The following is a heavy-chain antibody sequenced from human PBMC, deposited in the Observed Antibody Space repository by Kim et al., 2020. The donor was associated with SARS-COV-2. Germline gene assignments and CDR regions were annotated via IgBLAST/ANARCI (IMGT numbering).Heavy chain of an antibody. J-gene: IGHJ6*02. CDR3: AKDMGSWDYYYGIDV. CDR1: GFTFDDYT. CDR2: ISWDGGST. Sequence: GGSLRLSCAASGFTFDDYTMHWVRQAPGKGLEWVSLISWDGGSTYYADSVKGRFTISRDNSKNSLYLQMNSLRTEDTALYYCAKDMGSWDYYYGIDVWGQGTTVTVSS. V-gene: IGHV3-43*01. D-gene: IGHD6-13*01.